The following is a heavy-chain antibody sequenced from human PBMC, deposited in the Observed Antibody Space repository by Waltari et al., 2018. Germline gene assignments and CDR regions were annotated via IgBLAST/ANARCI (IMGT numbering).Heavy chain of an antibody. D-gene: IGHD6-13*01. CDR1: GESFIGYY. CDR2: MDHSGSI. CDR3: VRGKMYSRPYFDY. Sequence: QMQLQQWGAGLLKPSETLSLTCAVSGESFIGYYWNWIRQPPGRGLEWIGEMDHSGSINYTRSLESRITISQDMSKNQFSLKLTSVTAADSAVYYCVRGKMYSRPYFDYWGQGTLVTVSS. J-gene: IGHJ4*02. V-gene: IGHV4-34*01.